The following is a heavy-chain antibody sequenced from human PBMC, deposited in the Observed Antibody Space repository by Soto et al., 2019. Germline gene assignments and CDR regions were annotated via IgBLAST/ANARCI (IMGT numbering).Heavy chain of an antibody. Sequence: PSETLSLTCTVSGGSISSSSYYWGWIRQPPGKGLEWIGSIYYSGSTYYNPSLKSRVTISVDTSKNQFSLKLSSVTAADTAVYYCARHSLLPVAGEYFDYWGQGTLVTVSS. V-gene: IGHV4-39*01. J-gene: IGHJ4*02. D-gene: IGHD6-19*01. CDR3: ARHSLLPVAGEYFDY. CDR2: IYYSGST. CDR1: GGSISSSSYY.